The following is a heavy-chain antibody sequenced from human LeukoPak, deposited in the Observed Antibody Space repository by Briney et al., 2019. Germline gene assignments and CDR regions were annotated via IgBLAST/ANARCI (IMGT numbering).Heavy chain of an antibody. CDR1: GGTFSSYA. V-gene: IGHV1-69*05. CDR2: IIPIFGTA. Sequence: ASVKVSCKASGGTFSSYAISWVRQAPGQGLEWMGRIIPIFGTANYAQKFQGRVTITTDESTSTAYMELSSLRSEDTAVYYCARLRGLNYEGDYWGRGTLVTVSS. D-gene: IGHD4-11*01. J-gene: IGHJ4*02. CDR3: ARLRGLNYEGDY.